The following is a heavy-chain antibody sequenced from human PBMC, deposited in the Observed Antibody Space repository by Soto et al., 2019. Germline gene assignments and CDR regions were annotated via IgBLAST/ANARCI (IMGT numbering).Heavy chain of an antibody. V-gene: IGHV1-46*03. CDR3: ARDRIEYSGYVGYFDY. CDR1: GYTFTSYY. J-gene: IGHJ4*02. Sequence: GASVKVSCKASGYTFTSYYMHWVRQAPGQGLEWMGIINPSGGSTSYAQKFQGRVTMTRDTSTSTVYMELSSLRSEDTAVYYCARDRIEYSGYVGYFDYWGQGTLVTVSS. D-gene: IGHD5-12*01. CDR2: INPSGGST.